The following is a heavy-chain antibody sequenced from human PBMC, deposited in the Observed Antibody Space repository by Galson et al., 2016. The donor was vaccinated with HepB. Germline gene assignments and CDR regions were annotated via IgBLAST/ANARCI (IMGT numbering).Heavy chain of an antibody. J-gene: IGHJ6*02. D-gene: IGHD3-3*01. Sequence: SLRLSCAVSGFTFSSYGMHWVRQAPGKGLEWVAIIWYDGSNKYYADSVKGRFTISRDISKNTLYLQMNSLRAEDTAVYYCAGARRHDFWSGYYQNYYYGMDVWGQGTTVTVSS. CDR2: IWYDGSNK. CDR3: AGARRHDFWSGYYQNYYYGMDV. V-gene: IGHV3-33*01. CDR1: GFTFSSYG.